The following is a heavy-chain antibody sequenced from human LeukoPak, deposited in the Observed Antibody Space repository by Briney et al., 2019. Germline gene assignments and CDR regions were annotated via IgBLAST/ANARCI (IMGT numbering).Heavy chain of an antibody. J-gene: IGHJ4*02. CDR3: ARDSIAAPHCYDY. Sequence: GASVKVPCKASGYTFTDYYIHWVRQAPGQGLEWMGWINPNSGGTEYVQKFQGRVTMTSDSSVSAVYVELSSLRSDDTAVYYCARDSIAAPHCYDYWGQGTLVTVSS. V-gene: IGHV1-2*02. D-gene: IGHD6-13*01. CDR1: GYTFTDYY. CDR2: INPNSGGT.